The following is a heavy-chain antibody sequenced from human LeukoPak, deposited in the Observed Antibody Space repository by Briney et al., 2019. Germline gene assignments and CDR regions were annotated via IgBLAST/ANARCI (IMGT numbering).Heavy chain of an antibody. D-gene: IGHD2-15*01. CDR1: GFTFSSYW. CDR2: IKQDGSEK. Sequence: PGGSLRLSCTGSGFTFSSYWMTWVRQAPGNGLEWVANIKQDGSEKYYVESVKGRFTISRDNAKNSLYLQMNSLRAEDRVVYYCARDGGKKDDYWGQGTLVTVPS. J-gene: IGHJ4*02. CDR3: ARDGGKKDDY. V-gene: IGHV3-7*01.